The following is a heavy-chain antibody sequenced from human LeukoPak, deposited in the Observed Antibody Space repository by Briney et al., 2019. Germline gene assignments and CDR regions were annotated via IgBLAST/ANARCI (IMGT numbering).Heavy chain of an antibody. CDR1: GYTFSGHY. CDR3: ARDGNFDY. Sequence: ASVKVSCKASGYTFSGHYMHWVRQAPGQGLEWMGWINPDSGGTNSARKFQGRVTMTRDTSISTAYMELTRLTSDDTAVYYCARDGNFDYWGQGTLVAVSS. V-gene: IGHV1-2*02. J-gene: IGHJ4*02. CDR2: INPDSGGT.